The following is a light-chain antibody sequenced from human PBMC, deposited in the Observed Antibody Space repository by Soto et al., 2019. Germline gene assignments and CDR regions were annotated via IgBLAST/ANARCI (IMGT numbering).Light chain of an antibody. Sequence: EIVLTQSPPTLSLSQGERATLSCRASQSVSSYLAWYQQKPGQAPRLLIYDASNRATGIPARFSGSGSGTDFTLTISSLEPEDFAVYYCQQRSNWPYTFGQGTKLEIK. CDR1: QSVSSY. CDR3: QQRSNWPYT. V-gene: IGKV3-11*01. CDR2: DAS. J-gene: IGKJ2*01.